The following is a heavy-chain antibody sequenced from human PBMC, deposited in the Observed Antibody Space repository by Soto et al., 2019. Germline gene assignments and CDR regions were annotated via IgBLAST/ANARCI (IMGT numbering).Heavy chain of an antibody. CDR2: IYYSGSA. J-gene: IGHJ3*02. Sequence: QVQLQESGPGLVKPSDTLSLICAVSGYSISSSNWWGWIRQPPGKGLEWIENIYYSGSAYYNPSLKSRVTMSVDTSKNQFSLKLTSVTAVDTAVYYCARGDYAKAFDIWGQGTTVTVSS. CDR3: ARGDYAKAFDI. D-gene: IGHD2-2*01. CDR1: GYSISSSNW. V-gene: IGHV4-28*03.